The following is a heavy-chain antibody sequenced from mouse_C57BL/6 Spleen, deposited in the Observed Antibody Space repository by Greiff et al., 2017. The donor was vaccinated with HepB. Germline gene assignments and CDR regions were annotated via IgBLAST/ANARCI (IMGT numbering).Heavy chain of an antibody. V-gene: IGHV1-80*01. J-gene: IGHJ2*01. CDR2: IYPGDGDT. CDR3: ARTAQATFDY. Sequence: VKLVESGAELVKPGASVKISCKASGYAFSSYWMNWVKQRPGKGLEWIGQIYPGDGDTNYNGKFKGKATLTADKSSSTAYMHLSSLTSEDSAVYFCARTAQATFDYWGQGTTLTVSS. CDR1: GYAFSSYW. D-gene: IGHD3-2*02.